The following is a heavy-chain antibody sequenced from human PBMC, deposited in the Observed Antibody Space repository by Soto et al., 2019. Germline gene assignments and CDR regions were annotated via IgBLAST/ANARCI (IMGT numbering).Heavy chain of an antibody. V-gene: IGHV4-61*01. CDR1: GASVSSGSYY. D-gene: IGHD1-7*01. CDR2: IYYSGST. J-gene: IGHJ5*02. CDR3: AREGTRPPNWFDP. Sequence: ETLSLTCPVSGASVSSGSYYWSWIRQPPGKGLEWIGYIYYSGSTNYNPSLKSRVTISVDTSKNQFSLKLSSVTAADTAVYYCAREGTRPPNWFDPWGQGTLVTVYS.